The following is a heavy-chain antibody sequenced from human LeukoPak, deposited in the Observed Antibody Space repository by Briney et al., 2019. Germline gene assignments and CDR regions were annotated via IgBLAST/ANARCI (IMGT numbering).Heavy chain of an antibody. J-gene: IGHJ4*02. D-gene: IGHD5-12*01. CDR1: GYTFTSYG. Sequence: GAAVKVSCKASGYTFTSYGISWVRQAPGQGGEGRGWISAYNGNTNYAQKLQGRVTMNTDTSTSTAYMELRSLRSDATAVYYCARDHIVATIGGYWGQGTLVTVSS. CDR2: ISAYNGNT. V-gene: IGHV1-18*01. CDR3: ARDHIVATIGGY.